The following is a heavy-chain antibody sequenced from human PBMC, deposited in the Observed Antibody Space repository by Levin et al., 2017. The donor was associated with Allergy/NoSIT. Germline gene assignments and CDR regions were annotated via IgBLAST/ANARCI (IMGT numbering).Heavy chain of an antibody. CDR1: GFTFNNAW. CDR3: TADLAIFGVVSIHNWFDP. D-gene: IGHD3-3*01. J-gene: IGHJ5*02. CDR2: IKSKIDGGTT. V-gene: IGHV3-15*01. Sequence: AGGSLRLSCAASGFTFNNAWMNWVRQAPGKGLEWVGRIKSKIDGGTTDYAPPVKGRFTISRDDSKNALYLQMNSLKTEDTAVYYCTADLAIFGVVSIHNWFDPWGQGTLVTVSS.